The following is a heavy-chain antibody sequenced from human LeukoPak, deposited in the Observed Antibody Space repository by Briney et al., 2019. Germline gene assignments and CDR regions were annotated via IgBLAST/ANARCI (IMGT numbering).Heavy chain of an antibody. D-gene: IGHD4-11*01. J-gene: IGHJ5*02. CDR3: TTDPRMTNAAIA. CDR1: GFTFSSYG. V-gene: IGHV3-30*03. Sequence: PGGSLRLSCAASGFTFSSYGMPWVRQAPGKGLEWVAVISYDGSNKYYADSVKGRFTISRDNSKNTLYLQMNSLRAEDTAVYYCTTDPRMTNAAIAWGQGTLVTVSS. CDR2: ISYDGSNK.